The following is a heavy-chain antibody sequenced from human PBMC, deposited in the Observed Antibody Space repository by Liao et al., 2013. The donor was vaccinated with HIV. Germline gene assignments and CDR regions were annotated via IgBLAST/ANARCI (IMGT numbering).Heavy chain of an antibody. CDR1: SDSISSGDYY. D-gene: IGHD3-3*01. Sequence: QVQLQESGPGLVKPSQTLSLTCSVSSDSISSGDYYWHWIRQPPGKGLEWIGFIYYTGRTYYNPSLKGRLTMSLDTSKNQISLKLSSVTAADTAVYYCARADNSFWSGSHYYFYYMDVWGKGTTVTVSS. V-gene: IGHV4-30-4*08. CDR2: IYYTGRT. CDR3: ARADNSFWSGSHYYFYYMDV. J-gene: IGHJ6*03.